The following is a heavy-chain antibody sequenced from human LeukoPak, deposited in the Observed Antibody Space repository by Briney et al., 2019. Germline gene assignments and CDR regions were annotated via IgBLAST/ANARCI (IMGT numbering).Heavy chain of an antibody. CDR2: ISYDGSNK. CDR3: VRDPMIIYYDTSGLFDY. D-gene: IGHD3-22*01. V-gene: IGHV3-30*04. J-gene: IGHJ4*02. Sequence: GTSLRLSCAASGFTFINYPMHWVRQAPGKGLEWVAIISYDGSNKYYADSVKGRFTISRDNSNNTLFLQMNSLRAEDSAVYYCVRDPMIIYYDTSGLFDYWGQGTLVTVSS. CDR1: GFTFINYP.